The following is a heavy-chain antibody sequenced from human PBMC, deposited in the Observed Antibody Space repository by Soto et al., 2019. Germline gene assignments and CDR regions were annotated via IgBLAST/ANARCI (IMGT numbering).Heavy chain of an antibody. CDR3: AKGHRLRGAFDI. CDR2: ISGSGGST. J-gene: IGHJ3*02. Sequence: EVQLLESGGGLVQPGGSLRLSCAASGFTFSSYDMSWVRQAPGKGLEWVSAISGSGGSTYYADSVKGRFTISRDNSKNTLYLQMNSLRAEDTAVYYCAKGHRLRGAFDIWGQGTMVTVSS. D-gene: IGHD4-17*01. V-gene: IGHV3-23*01. CDR1: GFTFSSYD.